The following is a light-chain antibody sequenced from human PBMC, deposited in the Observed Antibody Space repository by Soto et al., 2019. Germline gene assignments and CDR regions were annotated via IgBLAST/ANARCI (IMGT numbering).Light chain of an antibody. Sequence: QSALTQPASVSGSPGQSITISCSGTSNDVGSYNLVSWYQQHPGKAPKLMISEGNKRPSGISNRFSGSKSGNTASLTISGLQAEDEADYYCCSYAGSPYVFGTGTNSPS. CDR2: EGN. CDR3: CSYAGSPYV. J-gene: IGLJ1*01. V-gene: IGLV2-23*01. CDR1: SNDVGSYNL.